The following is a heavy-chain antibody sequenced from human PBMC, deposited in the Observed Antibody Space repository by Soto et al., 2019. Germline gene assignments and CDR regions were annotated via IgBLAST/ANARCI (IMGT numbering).Heavy chain of an antibody. D-gene: IGHD3-3*01. CDR3: ARDCPLRTEGYYDFWSGPDY. CDR1: GFTFSSYS. J-gene: IGHJ4*02. V-gene: IGHV3-48*02. CDR2: ISSSSSTI. Sequence: PGGSLRLSCAASGFTFSSYSMNWVRQAPGKGLEWVSYISSSSSTIYYADSVKGRFTISRDNAKNSLYLQMNSLRDEDTAVYYCARDCPLRTEGYYDFWSGPDYWGQGTLVTVSS.